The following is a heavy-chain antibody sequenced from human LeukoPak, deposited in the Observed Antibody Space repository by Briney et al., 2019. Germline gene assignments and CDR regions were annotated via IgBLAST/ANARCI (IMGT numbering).Heavy chain of an antibody. J-gene: IGHJ4*02. V-gene: IGHV4-38-2*02. CDR1: GYSISSGYY. D-gene: IGHD6-13*01. CDR2: IYHSGST. CDR3: ARGSSWYLYYFDY. Sequence: SETLSLTCTVSGYSISSGYYWGWIRQPPGKGLEWIGTIYHSGSTNYNPSLKSRVTISVDTSKNQFSLKLSSVTAADTAVYYCARGSSWYLYYFDYWGQGTLVTVSS.